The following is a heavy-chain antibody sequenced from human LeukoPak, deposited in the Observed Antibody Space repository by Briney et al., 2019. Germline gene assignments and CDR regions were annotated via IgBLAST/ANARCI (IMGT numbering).Heavy chain of an antibody. V-gene: IGHV3-30*04. CDR3: ARDYYYYDSSGYFKSHAFDI. Sequence: GGSLRLSCAASGFTFSSYAMHWVRQAPGKGLEWVAVISYDGSNKYYADSVKGRFTISRDNSKNTLYLQMNSLRAEDTAVYYCARDYYYYDSSGYFKSHAFDIWGQGTMVTVSS. J-gene: IGHJ3*02. CDR1: GFTFSSYA. CDR2: ISYDGSNK. D-gene: IGHD3-22*01.